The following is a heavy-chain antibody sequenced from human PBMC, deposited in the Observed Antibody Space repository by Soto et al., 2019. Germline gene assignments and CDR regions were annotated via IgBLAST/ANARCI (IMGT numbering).Heavy chain of an antibody. J-gene: IGHJ6*02. CDR3: ARAGSPYYYYYYGMDV. D-gene: IGHD2-15*01. Sequence: PGGSLRLSCAASGFTFSSYWMHWVRQAPGKGLVWVSRINSDGSSTSYADSVKGRFTISRDNAKNTLYLQMNSLRAEDTAVYYCARAGSPYYYYYYGMDVWGQGTTVTVSS. CDR2: INSDGSST. V-gene: IGHV3-74*01. CDR1: GFTFSSYW.